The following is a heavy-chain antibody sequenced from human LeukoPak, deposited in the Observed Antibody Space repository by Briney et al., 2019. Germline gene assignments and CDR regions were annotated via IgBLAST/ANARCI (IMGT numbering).Heavy chain of an antibody. D-gene: IGHD1-1*01. CDR2: IYHGETT. Sequence: PSETLSLTCTVPGYSITTGHYWGWIRQPPGRGLEWIGSIYHGETTYYNPSLKTRLTTSLDTSKNQFSLKLSSVTAADTAVYYCASNWSDFDYWGQGILVTVSS. V-gene: IGHV4-38-2*02. CDR1: GYSITTGHY. J-gene: IGHJ4*02. CDR3: ASNWSDFDY.